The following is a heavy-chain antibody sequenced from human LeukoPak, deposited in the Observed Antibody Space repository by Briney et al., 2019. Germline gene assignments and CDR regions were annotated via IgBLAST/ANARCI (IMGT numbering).Heavy chain of an antibody. V-gene: IGHV3-9*01. Sequence: GGSLRLSCVGSGFAFHNYAMHWVRRPPGKGREWVSAINWNSDTKAYADSVKGRFTISRDRARNSLYLQMDSLRPEDTALYYCAKDTGGNGAYFYAMDVWGQGTSVTVSS. J-gene: IGHJ6*02. D-gene: IGHD4-23*01. CDR3: AKDTGGNGAYFYAMDV. CDR1: GFAFHNYA. CDR2: INWNSDTK.